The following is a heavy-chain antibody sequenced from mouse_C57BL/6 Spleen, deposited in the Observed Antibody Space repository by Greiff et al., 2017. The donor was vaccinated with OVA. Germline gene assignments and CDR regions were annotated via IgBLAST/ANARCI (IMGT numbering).Heavy chain of an antibody. CDR1: GYTFTSYG. D-gene: IGHD1-1*01. CDR2: IYPRSGNT. Sequence: VQVVESGAELARPGASVKLSCKASGYTFTSYGISWVKQRPGQGLEWIGEIYPRSGNTYYNEKFKGKATLTADKSSSTAYMELRSLTSEDSAVYFCARSYYYGSSFCYAMDYWGQGTSVTVSS. V-gene: IGHV1-81*01. CDR3: ARSYYYGSSFCYAMDY. J-gene: IGHJ4*01.